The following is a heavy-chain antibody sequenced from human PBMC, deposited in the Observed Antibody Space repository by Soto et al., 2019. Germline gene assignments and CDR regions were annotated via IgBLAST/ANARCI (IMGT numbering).Heavy chain of an antibody. CDR2: ISGSGGST. V-gene: IGHV3-23*01. Sequence: EVQLLESGGGLVQPGGSLRLSCAASGFTFSSYAMSWVRQAPGKGLEWVSAISGSGGSTYYADSVKGRFTISGDNSKNTLYLQMNSLRAEDTAVYYCAKSLYNWNFGSWFDPWGQGTLVTVSS. CDR1: GFTFSSYA. CDR3: AKSLYNWNFGSWFDP. J-gene: IGHJ5*02. D-gene: IGHD1-7*01.